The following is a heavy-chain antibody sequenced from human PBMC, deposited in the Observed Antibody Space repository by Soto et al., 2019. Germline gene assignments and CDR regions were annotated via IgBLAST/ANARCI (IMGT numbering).Heavy chain of an antibody. CDR1: GFTFSSYG. D-gene: IGHD2-15*01. V-gene: IGHV3-30*18. CDR2: ISYDGSNK. J-gene: IGHJ6*02. Sequence: QVQLVESGGGVVQPGRSLRLSCAASGFTFSSYGMHWVRQAPGKGLEWVAVISYDGSNKYYADSVKGRFTISRDNSKNTLYLQMNSLRAEDTAVYYCAKDLVGNRIYYYYGMDVWGQGTTVTVSS. CDR3: AKDLVGNRIYYYYGMDV.